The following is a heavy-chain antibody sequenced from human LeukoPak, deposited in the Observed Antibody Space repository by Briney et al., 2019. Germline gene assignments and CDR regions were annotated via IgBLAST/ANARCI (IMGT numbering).Heavy chain of an antibody. CDR1: GFTFTSSA. V-gene: IGHV1-58*01. CDR3: ARDATYYDYVWGSYRPYYFDY. CDR2: IVVGSGNT. Sequence: SVKVSCKASGFTFTSSAVQWVRQARGQRLEWIGWIVVGSGNTNYAQKLQGRVTMTTDTSTSTAYMELRSLRSDDTAVYYCARDATYYDYVWGSYRPYYFDYWGQGTLVTVSS. D-gene: IGHD3-16*02. J-gene: IGHJ4*02.